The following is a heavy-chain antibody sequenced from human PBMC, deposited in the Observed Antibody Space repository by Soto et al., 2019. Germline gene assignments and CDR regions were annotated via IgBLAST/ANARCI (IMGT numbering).Heavy chain of an antibody. J-gene: IGHJ4*02. CDR2: ISSSSSTI. CDR1: GFTFSSYS. CDR3: ASPSDDYGDYFDY. V-gene: IGHV3-48*01. Sequence: PGGALRLSCAASGFTFSSYSKNWVRPGPGKGLEWVSYISSSSSTIYYADSVKGRFTISRDNANNSLYLQMNSLRAEDTAVSYCASPSDDYGDYFDYWGQGTLVTVSS. D-gene: IGHD4-17*01.